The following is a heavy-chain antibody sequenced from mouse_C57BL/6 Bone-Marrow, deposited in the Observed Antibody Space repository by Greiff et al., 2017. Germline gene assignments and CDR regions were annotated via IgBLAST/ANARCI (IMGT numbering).Heavy chain of an antibody. J-gene: IGHJ3*01. CDR3: ARFDYGSTGFAY. D-gene: IGHD1-1*01. Sequence: QVQLQQPGAELVMPGASVKLSCKASGYTFTSYWMHWVQQRPGQGLEWIGEIVPSDSYTNYNQKFKGKSTLTVDKSSSTAYMQLSSLTSEDSAVYYCARFDYGSTGFAYWGQGTLVTVSA. CDR1: GYTFTSYW. CDR2: IVPSDSYT. V-gene: IGHV1-69*01.